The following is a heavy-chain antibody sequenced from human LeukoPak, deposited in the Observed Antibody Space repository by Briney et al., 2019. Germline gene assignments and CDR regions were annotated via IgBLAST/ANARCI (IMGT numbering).Heavy chain of an antibody. J-gene: IGHJ5*02. CDR2: ISGDGVST. Sequence: GGSLRLSCAASGFTFDDYAMHWVRQAPGKGLEWVSLISGDGVSTYYADSVKGRFTISRVNSKNSLYLQMNSLRTEDTAFYYWAKARYDILTGYYNWFDPWGQGSLVTVSS. D-gene: IGHD3-9*01. V-gene: IGHV3-43*02. CDR3: AKARYDILTGYYNWFDP. CDR1: GFTFDDYA.